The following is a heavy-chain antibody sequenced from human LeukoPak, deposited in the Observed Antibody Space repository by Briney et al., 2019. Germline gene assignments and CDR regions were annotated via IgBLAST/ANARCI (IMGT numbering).Heavy chain of an antibody. Sequence: ASVKVSCKASGYTFTNYGISWVRQAPGQGLEWMGWISPYNDYTNYAQKLQDRVTMTTDTSTSTGYMELRSLRSDDTAVYYCARWYCSSTSCYAGAFDMWGQGTMVTVSS. D-gene: IGHD2-2*01. CDR2: ISPYNDYT. J-gene: IGHJ3*02. V-gene: IGHV1-18*04. CDR3: ARWYCSSTSCYAGAFDM. CDR1: GYTFTNYG.